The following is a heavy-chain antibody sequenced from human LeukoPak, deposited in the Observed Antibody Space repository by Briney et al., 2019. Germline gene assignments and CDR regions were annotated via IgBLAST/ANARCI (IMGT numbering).Heavy chain of an antibody. CDR3: ARVNPSTYSYGYVSFDY. Sequence: PSETLSLTCTVSGGSISSYYWSWLRQPPGKGLEWIGYIYYSGSTNYNPSLKSRVTISVDTSKNQFSLKLSSVTAADTAVYYCARVNPSTYSYGYVSFDYWGQGTLVTVSS. V-gene: IGHV4-59*01. J-gene: IGHJ4*02. CDR1: GGSISSYY. D-gene: IGHD5-18*01. CDR2: IYYSGST.